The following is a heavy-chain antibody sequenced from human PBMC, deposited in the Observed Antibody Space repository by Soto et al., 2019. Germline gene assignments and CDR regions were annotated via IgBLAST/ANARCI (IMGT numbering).Heavy chain of an antibody. D-gene: IGHD3-3*01. CDR3: AKDLGDYDFWSGYYTWVIAFDI. V-gene: IGHV3-23*01. CDR1: GFRFSNNA. J-gene: IGHJ3*02. CDR2: ISSSGATT. Sequence: SLRLSCAASGFRFSNNAMTWVRQAPGKGLQWVSTISSSGATTYYADSVKGRFTISRDNSKDTLYLLMSSLRVDDTAVYYCAKDLGDYDFWSGYYTWVIAFDIWGQGTMVTVSS.